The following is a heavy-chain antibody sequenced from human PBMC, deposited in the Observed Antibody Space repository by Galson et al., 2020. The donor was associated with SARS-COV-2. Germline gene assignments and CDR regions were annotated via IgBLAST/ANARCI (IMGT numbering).Heavy chain of an antibody. CDR1: GFSVSNSY. CDR2: TYSGGAT. CDR3: AGALAI. V-gene: IGHV3-53*01. J-gene: IGHJ4*02. Sequence: GGSLRLSCAASGFSVSNSYIFWVRQPPGKGLEWVSATYSGGATSYADSVRGRFTGSRDNSKNTVYLQMNNMTAEDTAMYYCAGALAIWGQGTLVTVSS.